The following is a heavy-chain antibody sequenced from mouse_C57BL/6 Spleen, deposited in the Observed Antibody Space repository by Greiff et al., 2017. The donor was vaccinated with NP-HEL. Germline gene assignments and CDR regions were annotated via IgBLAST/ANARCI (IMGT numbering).Heavy chain of an antibody. Sequence: QVQLQQPGAELVKPGASVKLSCKASGYTFTSYWMHWVKQRPGQGLEWIGMIHPNSGSTNYNEKFKSKATLTVDKSSSTAYMQLSSLTSEDSAVYYCARWGYDYENYAMDDWGQGTSVTVSS. V-gene: IGHV1-64*01. CDR2: IHPNSGST. CDR3: ARWGYDYENYAMDD. J-gene: IGHJ4*01. CDR1: GYTFTSYW. D-gene: IGHD2-4*01.